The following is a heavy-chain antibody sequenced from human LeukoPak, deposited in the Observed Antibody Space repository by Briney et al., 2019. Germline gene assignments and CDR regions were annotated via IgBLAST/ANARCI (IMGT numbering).Heavy chain of an antibody. CDR1: GFTFSSYG. V-gene: IGHV3-30*19. Sequence: GGSLRLSCAASGFTFSSYGMHWVRQAPGKGLEWVVVISYDGSNKYYADSVKGRFTISRDNSKNTLYLQMNSLRAEDTAVYYCARPVEMATTGRYYFDYWGQGTLVTVSS. D-gene: IGHD5-24*01. CDR2: ISYDGSNK. CDR3: ARPVEMATTGRYYFDY. J-gene: IGHJ4*02.